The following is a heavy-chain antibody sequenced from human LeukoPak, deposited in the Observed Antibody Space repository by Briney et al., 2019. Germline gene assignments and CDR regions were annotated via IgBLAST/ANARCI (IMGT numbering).Heavy chain of an antibody. J-gene: IGHJ4*02. CDR2: IYHSGST. D-gene: IGHD3-22*01. Sequence: SETLSLTCAVSGYSLSSGYFWGWIRRSPGKGLEWIGSIYHSGSTYYNPSLKSRVTISVDTSKNQFSLKLSSVTAADTDVYYCTGKYYYDSSGYYYVDYWGQGTLVTVSS. CDR3: TGKYYYDSSGYYYVDY. V-gene: IGHV4-38-2*01. CDR1: GYSLSSGYF.